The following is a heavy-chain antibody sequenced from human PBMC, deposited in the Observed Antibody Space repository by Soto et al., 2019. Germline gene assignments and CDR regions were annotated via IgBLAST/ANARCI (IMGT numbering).Heavy chain of an antibody. CDR3: VRDPTQVENRFAF. D-gene: IGHD3-10*01. CDR2: LYHGGSK. CDR1: GYSISSVYT. V-gene: IGHV4-38-2*02. Sequence: PSQNLSLTCAVSGYSISSVYTWGWIRVPPGKGLEWIGSLYHGGSKYYNPSLKSRATISVDTSKNQFSLKVTSVTAADTAVYYCVRDPTQVENRFAFWGQGSLVTVSS. J-gene: IGHJ1*01.